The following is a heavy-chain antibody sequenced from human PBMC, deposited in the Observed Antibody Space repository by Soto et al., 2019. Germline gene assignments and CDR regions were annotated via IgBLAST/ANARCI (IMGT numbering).Heavy chain of an antibody. CDR2: ILYNGSNG. D-gene: IGHD5-18*01. CDR3: AKDTSWDTAMVVLDY. CDR1: GFTFSSYA. V-gene: IGHV3-30*04. Sequence: GGSLRLSCAASGFTFSSYAMHWVRQAPGKGLEWVAIILYNGSNGYYADSVKGRFTISRDNSKNTLYLQMNSLSPEDTAVYYRAKDTSWDTAMVVLDYWGQGTLVTVSS. J-gene: IGHJ4*02.